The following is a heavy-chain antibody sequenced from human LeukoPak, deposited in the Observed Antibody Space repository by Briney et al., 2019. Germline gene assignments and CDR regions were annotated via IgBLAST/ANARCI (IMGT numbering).Heavy chain of an antibody. J-gene: IGHJ5*02. D-gene: IGHD5/OR15-5a*01. V-gene: IGHV6-1*01. CDR1: GDSVSSNSAA. CDR3: ARYDRSVGWFDP. Sequence: ASQTLSLTCAISGDSVSSNSAAWNWIRQSPSRGLEWLGRTYYRSKWYKDYAVSVKSRITINPDTSMNQFSLQLNSVTPEDTAVYYCARYDRSVGWFDPWGQGTLVTVSS. CDR2: TYYRSKWYK.